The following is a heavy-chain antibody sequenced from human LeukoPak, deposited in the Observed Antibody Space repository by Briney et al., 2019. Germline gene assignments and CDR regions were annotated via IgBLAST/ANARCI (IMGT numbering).Heavy chain of an antibody. Sequence: SETLSLTCAVYGGSFSGYYWSWIRQPPGKGLEWIGEINHSGSTNYNPSLKSRVTISVDTSKNQFSLKLSSVTAADTAVYYCARLTAAGTSEFDYWGQGTLVTVSS. CDR3: ARLTAAGTSEFDY. D-gene: IGHD6-13*01. J-gene: IGHJ4*02. V-gene: IGHV4-34*01. CDR2: INHSGST. CDR1: GGSFSGYY.